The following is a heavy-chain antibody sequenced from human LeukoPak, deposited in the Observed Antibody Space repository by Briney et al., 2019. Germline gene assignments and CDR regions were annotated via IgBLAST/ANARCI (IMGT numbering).Heavy chain of an antibody. D-gene: IGHD3-9*01. CDR2: ISAYNGNT. Sequence: ASVKVSCKASGYTFTSYGISWVRQAPGQGLEWMGWISAYNGNTNYAQKLQGRVTMTTDTSTSTAYMELRSLRSDDTAVYYCARGPYDILAGYYKFWDVWGQGTTVTVPS. V-gene: IGHV1-18*01. J-gene: IGHJ6*02. CDR3: ARGPYDILAGYYKFWDV. CDR1: GYTFTSYG.